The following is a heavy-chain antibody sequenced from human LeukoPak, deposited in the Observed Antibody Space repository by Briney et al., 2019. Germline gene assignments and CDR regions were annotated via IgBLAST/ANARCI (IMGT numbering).Heavy chain of an antibody. CDR2: ISAYNGNT. CDR1: GYTFTRYG. Sequence: ASVKVSCKASGYTFTRYGISWVRQAPGQGLEWMGWISAYNGNTNYAQKLQGRVTMTTDTSTSTAYMELRSLRSDDTAVYYCARGQLWLLSPHFDYWGQGTLVTVSS. CDR3: ARGQLWLLSPHFDY. D-gene: IGHD5-18*01. V-gene: IGHV1-18*04. J-gene: IGHJ4*02.